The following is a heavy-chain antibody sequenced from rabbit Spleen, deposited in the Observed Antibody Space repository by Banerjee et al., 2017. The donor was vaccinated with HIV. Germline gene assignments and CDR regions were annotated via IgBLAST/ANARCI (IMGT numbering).Heavy chain of an antibody. CDR1: GVSFSGDSY. CDR3: ARDSATSFSSYGMDL. V-gene: IGHV1S40*01. Sequence: QSLEESGGDLVKPGASLTLTCTASGVSFSGDSYMCWVRQAPGKGLEWIGFIYTGNGKNYYATWAKGRFTVSKTSSTTVTLQMTSLTAADTATYFCARDSATSFSSYGMDLWGPGTLVTVS. J-gene: IGHJ6*01. CDR2: IYTGNGKN. D-gene: IGHD1-1*01.